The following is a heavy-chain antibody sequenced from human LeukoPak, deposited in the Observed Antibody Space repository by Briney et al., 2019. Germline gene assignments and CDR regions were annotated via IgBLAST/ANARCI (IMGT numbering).Heavy chain of an antibody. D-gene: IGHD3-16*01. Sequence: GGSLRLSCAASGFTYSSNWMHWVRQAPGKGLVWVSRVSGDGSITYYADSVKGRFTMSRDNAKNTLYLQINSLRVEDTAVYYCARQNYGNPDYWGQGTLVTVSS. CDR3: ARQNYGNPDY. CDR2: VSGDGSIT. J-gene: IGHJ4*02. V-gene: IGHV3-74*01. CDR1: GFTYSSNW.